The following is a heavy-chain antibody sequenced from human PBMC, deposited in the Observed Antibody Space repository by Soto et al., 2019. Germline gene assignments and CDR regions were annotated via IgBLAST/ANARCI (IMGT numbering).Heavy chain of an antibody. CDR1: GFTFSSYA. J-gene: IGHJ6*02. CDR3: ARDYYDSSGYCYDYYYGMDV. CDR2: ISYDGSNK. V-gene: IGHV3-30*04. Sequence: GGSLRLSCAASGFTFSSYAMHWVRQAPGKGLEWVAVISYDGSNKYYADSVKGRFTISRDNSKNTLYLQMNSLRAEDTAVYYCARDYYDSSGYCYDYYYGMDVWGQGTTVTVSS. D-gene: IGHD3-22*01.